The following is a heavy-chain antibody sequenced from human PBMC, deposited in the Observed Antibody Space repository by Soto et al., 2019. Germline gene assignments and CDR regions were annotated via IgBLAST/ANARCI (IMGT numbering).Heavy chain of an antibody. CDR1: GYTFTTYD. V-gene: IGHV1-18*01. Sequence: QVQLVQSGGEVKKPGASVKFSCKASGYTFTTYDLSWVRQAPGQGLEWMGWISAYNGNTNYAQNLQGRVTMTTDTSTSTAYMELRSLRSDDTAVYYCARVIGYYYHMDVWGQGTTVTVSS. D-gene: IGHD3-22*01. J-gene: IGHJ6*02. CDR2: ISAYNGNT. CDR3: ARVIGYYYHMDV.